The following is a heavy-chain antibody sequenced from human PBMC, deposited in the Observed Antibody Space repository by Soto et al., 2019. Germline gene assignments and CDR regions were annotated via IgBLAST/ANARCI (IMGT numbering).Heavy chain of an antibody. J-gene: IGHJ6*02. V-gene: IGHV1-8*01. CDR3: ARGKYCSSTSCPLNYYYGMDV. D-gene: IGHD2-2*01. Sequence: QVQLVQSGAEVKKPGASVKVSCKASGYTFTSYDINWVRQATGQGLEWMGWMNPNSGNTGYAQKFQGRVTMTRNTSISTAYMELSSLRSEDTAEYYCARGKYCSSTSCPLNYYYGMDVWGQGTTVTVSS. CDR1: GYTFTSYD. CDR2: MNPNSGNT.